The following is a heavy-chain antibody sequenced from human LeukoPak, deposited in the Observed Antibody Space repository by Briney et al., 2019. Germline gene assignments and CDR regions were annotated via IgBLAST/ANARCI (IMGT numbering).Heavy chain of an antibody. CDR1: GFTFSSAW. CDR3: TAPRGPRNGYYLSDY. D-gene: IGHD3-22*01. V-gene: IGHV3-15*01. CDR2: IKSKTDGGTT. J-gene: IGHJ4*02. Sequence: TGGSLRLSCAASGFTFSSAWMSWVRQAPGKGLEWVGHIKSKTDGGTTDYAAPVKGRFTISRDDSTNTLYLQMNSLEIEDTAVYYCTAPRGPRNGYYLSDYWGQGTLITVSS.